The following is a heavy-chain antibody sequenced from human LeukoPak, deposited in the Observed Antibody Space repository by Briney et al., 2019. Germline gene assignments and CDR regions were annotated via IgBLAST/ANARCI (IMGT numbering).Heavy chain of an antibody. CDR2: IYYSGST. J-gene: IGHJ4*02. D-gene: IGHD3-10*01. V-gene: IGHV4-39*01. CDR3: ARTRYYYNSRSYGAPYYFDY. Sequence: SETLSLTCTVSGGSISSSNYFWGWIRQPPGKGLEWIGSIYYSGSTYYNPSLKSRVTISVDTSKNQFSLKLSSVTAADTAVYYCARTRYYYNSRSYGAPYYFDYWGQGTLVTVSS. CDR1: GGSISSSNYF.